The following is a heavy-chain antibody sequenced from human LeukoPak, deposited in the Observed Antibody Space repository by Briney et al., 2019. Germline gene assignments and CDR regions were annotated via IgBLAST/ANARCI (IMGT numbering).Heavy chain of an antibody. V-gene: IGHV3-30*02. D-gene: IGHD6-6*01. J-gene: IGHJ4*02. Sequence: AGGSLRLSCAASGFTFSSQGMRWVRQAPGKGLEWVAFIRDDGSNKYYTDSVKGRFTISRDNSKNTLYLQMNSLRTEDTAVYYCAKDRGSSRYFDYWGQGTLVTVSS. CDR1: GFTFSSQG. CDR3: AKDRGSSRYFDY. CDR2: IRDDGSNK.